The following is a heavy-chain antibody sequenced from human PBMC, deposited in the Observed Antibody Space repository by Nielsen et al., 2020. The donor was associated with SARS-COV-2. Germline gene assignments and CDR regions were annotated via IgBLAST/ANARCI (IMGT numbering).Heavy chain of an antibody. CDR3: ARGFQVSSITMIVVVITTGWFDP. D-gene: IGHD3-22*01. CDR1: GWSFSGYY. CDR2: INHSGST. V-gene: IGHV4-34*01. Sequence: ESLKISCAVYGWSFSGYYWSWIRQPPGKGLEWIGEINHSGSTNYNPSLKSRVTISVDTSKNQFSLKLSSVTAADTAVYYCARGFQVSSITMIVVVITTGWFDPWGQGTLVTVSS. J-gene: IGHJ5*02.